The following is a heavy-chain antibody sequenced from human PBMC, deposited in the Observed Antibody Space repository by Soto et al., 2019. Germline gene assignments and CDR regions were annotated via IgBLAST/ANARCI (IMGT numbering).Heavy chain of an antibody. CDR3: ARSLFYFDY. V-gene: IGHV1-18*01. CDR2: INTSNGHT. D-gene: IGHD2-15*01. CDR1: GYTFSTYG. Sequence: QVQLMQSGPEVKKPGASVKVSCKTSGYTFSTYGITWVRQAPGQGLEWMGWINTSNGHTNYAQRLQGRVIMTTDTSTSTAYMELRSLRSDDTAVYYCARSLFYFDYWGQGTLVTVSS. J-gene: IGHJ4*02.